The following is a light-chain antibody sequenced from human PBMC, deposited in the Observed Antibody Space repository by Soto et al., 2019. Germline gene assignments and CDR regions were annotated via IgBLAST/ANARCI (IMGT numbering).Light chain of an antibody. CDR2: DAS. J-gene: IGKJ4*01. CDR3: QQRTNWPLT. CDR1: QSLSSY. Sequence: EVVLTQSPATLSLSLGERATLSCRASQSLSSYLAWYQQKPGQAPRLLIYDASNKATGIPARFSGSGSGTDFTLTISSLEPEDFAIYYCQQRTNWPLTFGGGTKVEIK. V-gene: IGKV3-11*01.